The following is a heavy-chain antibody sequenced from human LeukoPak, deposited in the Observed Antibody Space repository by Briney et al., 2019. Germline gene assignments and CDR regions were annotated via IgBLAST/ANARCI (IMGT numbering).Heavy chain of an antibody. CDR2: INSNGGST. CDR1: GFTFSSYA. V-gene: IGHV3-64*01. CDR3: ATAATVTAESALGY. D-gene: IGHD4-17*01. J-gene: IGHJ4*02. Sequence: PGVSLRLSCVASGFTFSSYAMHWVRQTPGKGLEYVSGINSNGGSTHYANSVKGRFTISRDNSKHTLYLQMGSLRTEDMAVYYCATAATVTAESALGYWGQGTLVTVSS.